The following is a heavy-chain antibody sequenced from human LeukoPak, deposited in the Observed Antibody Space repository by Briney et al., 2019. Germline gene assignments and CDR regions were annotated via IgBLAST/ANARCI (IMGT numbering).Heavy chain of an antibody. D-gene: IGHD2-2*01. J-gene: IGHJ5*02. CDR1: GFAFSSYN. CDR2: IYSGGST. Sequence: GGSLRLSCGASGFAFSSYNMHWVRQAPGKGLEWVSVIYSGGSTYYAVSVKGRFTISRDNSKNTLYLQMNSLRGEDTAVYYCARDMRSWGQGTLVTVSS. CDR3: ARDMRS. V-gene: IGHV3-53*01.